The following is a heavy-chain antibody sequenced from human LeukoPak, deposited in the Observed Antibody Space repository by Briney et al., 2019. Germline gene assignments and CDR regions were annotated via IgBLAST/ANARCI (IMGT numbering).Heavy chain of an antibody. J-gene: IGHJ4*02. CDR1: GFTFSSYG. Sequence: GGSLRLSCAASGFTFSSYGMHWVRQAPGKGLEWVAVISYDGSNKYYADSVKGRFTISRDNSKNTLYLQMSSPRAEDTAVYYCVKDANDYGDYVPYYFDYWGQGTLVTVSS. V-gene: IGHV3-30*18. D-gene: IGHD4-17*01. CDR3: VKDANDYGDYVPYYFDY. CDR2: ISYDGSNK.